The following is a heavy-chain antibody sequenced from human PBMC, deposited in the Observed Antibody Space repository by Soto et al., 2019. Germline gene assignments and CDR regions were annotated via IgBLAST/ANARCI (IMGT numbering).Heavy chain of an antibody. CDR2: ISGSGGST. Sequence: GGSLRLSCAASGFTFSSYAMSWVRQAPGKGLEWVSAISGSGGSTYYADSVKGRFTISRDNSKNSLYLQMNSLRAEDTAVYYCAREPLTSATVTPSLDYWGQGTLVTVSS. CDR1: GFTFSSYA. D-gene: IGHD4-17*01. V-gene: IGHV3-23*01. CDR3: AREPLTSATVTPSLDY. J-gene: IGHJ4*02.